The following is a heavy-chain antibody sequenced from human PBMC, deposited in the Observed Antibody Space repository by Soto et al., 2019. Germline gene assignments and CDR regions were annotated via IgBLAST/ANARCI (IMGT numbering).Heavy chain of an antibody. CDR2: ISYDGSTK. CDR3: ARDFEARRDVYKPRGDY. D-gene: IGHD3-9*01. Sequence: QVQLVESGGGVVQPGRSLKLSCAATGFAFSYYNMHWVRQAPGKGLEWVAIISYDGSTKYSADSLKGRFTISRDNSKNTLYLQMTSLRAEDTAVYYCARDFEARRDVYKPRGDYWGQGTLVTVSS. J-gene: IGHJ4*02. V-gene: IGHV3-30*03. CDR1: GFAFSYYN.